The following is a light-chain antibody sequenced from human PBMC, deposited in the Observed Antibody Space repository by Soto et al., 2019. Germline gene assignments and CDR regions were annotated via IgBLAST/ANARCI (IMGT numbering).Light chain of an antibody. CDR3: QQYGSSPRT. J-gene: IGKJ1*01. Sequence: EIVLTQSPGTLSLSPGERATLSCRASKSVSSSYLAWYQQKPGQAPRLLIYGASSRATGIPERFSGSGSGTDFTLTISRLEPEDFAVYYCQQYGSSPRTFGQGTKVEIK. V-gene: IGKV3-20*01. CDR2: GAS. CDR1: KSVSSSY.